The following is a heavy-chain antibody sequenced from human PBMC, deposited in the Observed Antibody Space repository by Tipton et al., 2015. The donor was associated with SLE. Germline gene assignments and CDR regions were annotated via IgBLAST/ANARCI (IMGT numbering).Heavy chain of an antibody. D-gene: IGHD6-19*01. CDR2: INHSGST. J-gene: IGHJ5*02. CDR3: ARDASSGWYSDWFDP. V-gene: IGHV4-34*01. Sequence: TLSLTCAVYGGSFSGYYWSWIRQPPGKGLEWIGEINHSGSTNYNPSLKSRVTISVDTSKNQFSLKLSSVTAADTAVYYCARDASSGWYSDWFDPWGQGTLVTVSS. CDR1: GGSFSGYY.